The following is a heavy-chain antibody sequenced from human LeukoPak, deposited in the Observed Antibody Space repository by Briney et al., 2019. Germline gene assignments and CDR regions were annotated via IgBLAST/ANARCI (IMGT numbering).Heavy chain of an antibody. V-gene: IGHV4-4*07. J-gene: IGHJ4*02. CDR1: GGSISSYY. Sequence: PSETLSDTCTVPGGSISSYYWSWIRETAGKGLEWIGRIYTSGSTNYNPSLKSRVTMSVDTSKNQFSLKLSSVTAADTAVYYCASTRYCSSTSCTTKSHFDYWGQGTLVTVSS. CDR3: ASTRYCSSTSCTTKSHFDY. D-gene: IGHD2-2*01. CDR2: IYTSGST.